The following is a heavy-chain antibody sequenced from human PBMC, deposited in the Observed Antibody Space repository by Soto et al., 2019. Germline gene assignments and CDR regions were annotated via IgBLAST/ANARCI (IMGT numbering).Heavy chain of an antibody. D-gene: IGHD6-13*01. Sequence: SQTLSLTCAISGDSVSSNSAAWNWIRQSPSRGPEWLGRTYYRSKWYNDYALSVKSRIAINPDTSKNQFSLQLNSVTPEDTAVYYCARDQSGSTGSWHDYWGQGTMVTVSS. CDR3: ARDQSGSTGSWHDY. CDR2: TYYRSKWYN. CDR1: GDSVSSNSAA. J-gene: IGHJ4*02. V-gene: IGHV6-1*01.